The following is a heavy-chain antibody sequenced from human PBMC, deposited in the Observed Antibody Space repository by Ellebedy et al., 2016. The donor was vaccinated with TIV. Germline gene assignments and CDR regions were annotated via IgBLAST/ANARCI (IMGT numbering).Heavy chain of an antibody. CDR3: ARRGAVGAANTFDY. CDR2: TYYRSKWYN. Sequence: SQTLSLTCAISGDSVSSNTATWNWIRQSPSRGLEWLGRTYYRSKWYNEYPVAVRSRITIKPDTSKNQFSLQLHSVIPEDTAVYFCARRGAVGAANTFDYWGQGTLVTDST. CDR1: GDSVSSNTAT. J-gene: IGHJ4*02. V-gene: IGHV6-1*01. D-gene: IGHD1-26*01.